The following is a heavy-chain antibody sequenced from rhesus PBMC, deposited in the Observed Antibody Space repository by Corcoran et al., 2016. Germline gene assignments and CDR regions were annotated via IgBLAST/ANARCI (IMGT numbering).Heavy chain of an antibody. CDR2: IYGSGGGT. CDR1: GFSLTTSGMG. Sequence: KESGPALVKPTQTLTLTCTFSGFSLTTSGMGVGWIRQPPGKGLEWIGYIYGSGGGTNYNPSLKNRVTISIDTSKNQFSLKLSSVTAADTAVYYCAREGYGGVDYWGQGVLVTVSS. J-gene: IGHJ4*01. D-gene: IGHD2-2*01. V-gene: IGHV4-106*01. CDR3: AREGYGGVDY.